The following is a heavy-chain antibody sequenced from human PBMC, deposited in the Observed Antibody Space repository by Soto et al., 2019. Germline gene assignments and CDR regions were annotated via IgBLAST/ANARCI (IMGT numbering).Heavy chain of an antibody. V-gene: IGHV4-34*01. CDR3: ARGGGGDKGAFDI. CDR1: GGSFSGYY. D-gene: IGHD4-17*01. J-gene: IGHJ3*02. CDR2: INHSGST. Sequence: SETLSLTCAVYGGSFSGYYWSWIRQPPGKGLEWIGEINHSGSTNYNPSLKSRVTISVDTSKNQISLKLSSVTAADTAVYYCARGGGGDKGAFDIWGQGTMVTVSS.